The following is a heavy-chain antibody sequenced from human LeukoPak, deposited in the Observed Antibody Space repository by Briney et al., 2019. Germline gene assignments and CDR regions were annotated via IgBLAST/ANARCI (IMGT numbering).Heavy chain of an antibody. CDR2: INHSGST. V-gene: IGHV4-34*01. CDR1: GGSFSGYY. J-gene: IGHJ5*02. Sequence: SETLSLTCAVYGGSFSGYYWSWIRQPPGKGLEWIGEINHSGSTNYNPSLKSRVTISVDTSKNQFSLKLSSVTAADTAVYYCARHRHYYGSGSYKDWFDPWGQGTLVTVSS. CDR3: ARHRHYYGSGSYKDWFDP. D-gene: IGHD3-10*01.